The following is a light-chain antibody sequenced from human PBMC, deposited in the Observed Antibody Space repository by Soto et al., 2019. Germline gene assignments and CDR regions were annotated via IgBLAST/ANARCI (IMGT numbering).Light chain of an antibody. CDR3: SSYTSSSTVV. CDR2: EVS. J-gene: IGLJ2*01. CDR1: SSDVGGYNY. V-gene: IGLV2-14*01. Sequence: QSALTQPASVSGSPGQSITISCTGTSSDVGGYNYVSWYQQHPGKAPKLMIYEVSNRPSGVSNRFSGYKSGNTASLTISGLQAEDKADYYCSSYTSSSTVVFGGGTKLTVL.